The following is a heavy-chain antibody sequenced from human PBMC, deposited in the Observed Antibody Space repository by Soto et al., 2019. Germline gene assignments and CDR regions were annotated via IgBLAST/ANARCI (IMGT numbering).Heavy chain of an antibody. J-gene: IGHJ6*02. CDR3: ARSRDGYSFYFYYGMDG. D-gene: IGHD4-4*01. V-gene: IGHV3-30*03. CDR2: ILHDGSAE. Sequence: HWVRQAPVKGLEWMALILHDGSAEYYADSVKGRFTISRDNSKNTLYLQMNSLTAEDTAVYYCARSRDGYSFYFYYGMDGWGQGTTVTVS.